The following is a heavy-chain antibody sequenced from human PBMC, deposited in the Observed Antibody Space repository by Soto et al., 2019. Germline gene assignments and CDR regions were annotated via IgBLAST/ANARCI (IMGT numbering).Heavy chain of an antibody. V-gene: IGHV4-59*01. CDR2: LYYTGST. D-gene: IGHD3-16*01. Sequence: SETLSLTCNVSGGSISDFYWSWIRQSPGKRLEWIGYLYYTGSTNYNPALKSRVTISLDTSKNQFSLKLTSVTVADTAVYYCASYRGALYFESWGPGILVTVSS. J-gene: IGHJ4*02. CDR3: ASYRGALYFES. CDR1: GGSISDFY.